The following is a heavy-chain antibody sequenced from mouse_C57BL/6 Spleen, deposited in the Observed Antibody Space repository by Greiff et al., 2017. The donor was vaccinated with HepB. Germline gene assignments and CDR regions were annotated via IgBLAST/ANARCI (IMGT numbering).Heavy chain of an antibody. V-gene: IGHV1-62-2*01. CDR1: GYTFTEYT. CDR3: ARHEGAYYSNYYAMDY. Sequence: VQLQQSGAELVKPGASVKLSCKASGYTFTEYTIHWVKQRSGQGLEWIGWFYPGSGSIKYNEKFKDKATLTADNSSSTVYMELSRLTSEDSAVYFCARHEGAYYSNYYAMDYWGQGTSVTVSS. CDR2: FYPGSGSI. J-gene: IGHJ4*01. D-gene: IGHD2-5*01.